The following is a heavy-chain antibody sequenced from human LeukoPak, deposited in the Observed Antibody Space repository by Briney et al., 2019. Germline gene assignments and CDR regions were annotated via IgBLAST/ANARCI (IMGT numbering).Heavy chain of an antibody. CDR2: INHSGST. CDR3: AREGMTLRLFDI. CDR1: GGSFSGYY. D-gene: IGHD1-20*01. Sequence: TSSETLSLTCAVYGGSFSGYYWSWIRQPPGKGLEWIGEINHSGSTNFNPSLKSRVTISVDTSKNQFSLKLSSVTAADTAVYYCAREGMTLRLFDIWGQGTMVTVSS. V-gene: IGHV4-34*01. J-gene: IGHJ3*02.